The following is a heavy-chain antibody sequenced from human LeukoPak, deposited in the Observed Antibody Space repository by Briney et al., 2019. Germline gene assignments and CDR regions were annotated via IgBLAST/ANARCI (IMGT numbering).Heavy chain of an antibody. CDR1: GFTFSTYC. J-gene: IGHJ4*02. CDR2: ICPDGTVT. V-gene: IGHV3-74*01. CDR3: VRDFRSADY. Sequence: GGSLRLSRAASGFTFSTYCMHWVRQAPGKGPMWVSRICPDGTVTNYADSVKARFIISRDNARNTVYLQMNSLRVEDTAVYYCVRDFRSADYWGQGTLVTVSS.